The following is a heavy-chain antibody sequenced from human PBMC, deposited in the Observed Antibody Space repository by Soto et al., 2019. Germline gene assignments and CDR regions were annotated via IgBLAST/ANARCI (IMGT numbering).Heavy chain of an antibody. CDR3: AKARYASGSSYFDY. D-gene: IGHD3-10*01. V-gene: IGHV3-23*01. CDR2: ITSSGGST. J-gene: IGHJ4*02. CDR1: GFSFSTYA. Sequence: EVQLLESGGGLVQPGGSLRLSCAASGFSFSTYAMTWAHQAPGKGLEWVSDITSSGGSTYYADSVKGRFTISRDNSKNMLCLQMNSLRVEDTAIYYCAKARYASGSSYFDYWGQGTLVTVSS.